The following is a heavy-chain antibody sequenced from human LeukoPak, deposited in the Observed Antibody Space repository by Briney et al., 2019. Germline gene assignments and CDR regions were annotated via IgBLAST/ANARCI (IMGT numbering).Heavy chain of an antibody. Sequence: GASLRLSCATSGFPFSDFSMSWVRQAPGKGLEWISTTNSGGTSTYYAESVKGRFTISRDNSKNTLYRQMSSLRVEDTAVYYCAKQSYARSLGEGGPGTLVSVSS. CDR3: AKQSYARSLGE. J-gene: IGHJ4*02. CDR2: TNSGGTST. D-gene: IGHD2-8*01. CDR1: GFPFSDFS. V-gene: IGHV3-23*01.